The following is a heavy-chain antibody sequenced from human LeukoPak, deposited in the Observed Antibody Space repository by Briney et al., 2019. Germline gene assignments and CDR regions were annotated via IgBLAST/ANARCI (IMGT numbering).Heavy chain of an antibody. CDR3: TRGGYNYDSPPGDPFDY. D-gene: IGHD5-18*01. Sequence: SETLSLTCTVSGGSISSYYWSWIRQPPGKGLEWIGYIYYRGNTNYNPSLKSRVTISVDMSKSQFSLKLSSVTAADTAVYYCTRGGYNYDSPPGDPFDYWGQGTLVTVSS. CDR2: IYYRGNT. J-gene: IGHJ4*02. CDR1: GGSISSYY. V-gene: IGHV4-59*01.